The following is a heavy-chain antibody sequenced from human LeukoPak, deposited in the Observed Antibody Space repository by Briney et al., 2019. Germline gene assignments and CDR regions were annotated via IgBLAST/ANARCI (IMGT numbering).Heavy chain of an antibody. J-gene: IGHJ4*02. V-gene: IGHV1-2*02. D-gene: IGHD5-18*01. CDR2: INPNSGGT. CDR3: ARDESSVVDTATGIDY. Sequence: GASVKVSCKASGYTFTDYYMHWVRQAPGQGLEWRGWINPNSGGTNYAQKFQGRVTMTRDTSISTAYMELSRLRSDDTAVYYCARDESSVVDTATGIDYWGQGTLVTVSS. CDR1: GYTFTDYY.